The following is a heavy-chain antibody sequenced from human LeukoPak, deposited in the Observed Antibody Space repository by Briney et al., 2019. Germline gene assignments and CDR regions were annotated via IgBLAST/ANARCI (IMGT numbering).Heavy chain of an antibody. CDR2: IYYSGSA. J-gene: IGHJ6*03. Sequence: SQTLSLTCTVSGGSISSGGYYWSWIRQHPGKGLEGIGYIYYSGSAYYNPSPKRRVTISVDTSKNQFSLKLSSVTAADTAVYYCAREGDYGDYVESDYYYYMDVWGKGTTVTVSS. V-gene: IGHV4-31*03. CDR1: GGSISSGGYY. CDR3: AREGDYGDYVESDYYYYMDV. D-gene: IGHD4-17*01.